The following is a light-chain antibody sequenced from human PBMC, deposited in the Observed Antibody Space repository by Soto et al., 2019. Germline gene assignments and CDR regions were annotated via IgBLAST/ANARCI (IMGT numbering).Light chain of an antibody. Sequence: EIVMTQSPASLAVSLGERATIHCKSSQSVLYSSNNKNYLAWYQQKPGQPPKLLIYWASTRESGVPDRFSGSGSGTDFTLTISSLQAEDVAVYYCHQYYTTPPLYTFAQGTKVEAK. V-gene: IGKV4-1*01. CDR2: WAS. CDR3: HQYYTTPPLYT. J-gene: IGKJ2*01. CDR1: QSVLYSSNNKNY.